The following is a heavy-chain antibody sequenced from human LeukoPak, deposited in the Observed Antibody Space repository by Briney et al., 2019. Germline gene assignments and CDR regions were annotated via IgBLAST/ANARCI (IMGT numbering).Heavy chain of an antibody. CDR2: ISAYNGNT. CDR3: ARDPGYYVTSHNNYYGMDV. J-gene: IGHJ6*02. Sequence: ASVKVSCKASGYTFTSYGISWVRQAPGQGLEWMGWISAYNGNTNYAQKLQGRVTMTTDTSTSTAYMELRSLRSDDTAVYYCARDPGYYVTSHNNYYGMDVWGQGTTVTVSS. D-gene: IGHD1-26*01. V-gene: IGHV1-18*01. CDR1: GYTFTSYG.